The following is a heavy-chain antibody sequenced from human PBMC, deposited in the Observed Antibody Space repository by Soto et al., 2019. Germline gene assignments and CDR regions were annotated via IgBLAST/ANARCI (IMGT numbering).Heavy chain of an antibody. Sequence: GGSLRLSCAASGFTFSSYAMSWVRQAPGKGLEWVSAISGSGGSTYYADSVKGRFTISRDNSKNTLYLQMNSLRAEDTAVYYCAKLGAYTVTTHYYYGMDVWGQGTTVTVSS. CDR1: GFTFSSYA. CDR3: AKLGAYTVTTHYYYGMDV. V-gene: IGHV3-23*01. D-gene: IGHD4-17*01. CDR2: ISGSGGST. J-gene: IGHJ6*02.